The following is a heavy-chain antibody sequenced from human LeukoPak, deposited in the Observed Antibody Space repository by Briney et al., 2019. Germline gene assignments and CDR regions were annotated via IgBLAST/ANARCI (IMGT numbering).Heavy chain of an antibody. CDR1: GGTFSSYA. CDR3: ASGTGSYQRNWSDP. D-gene: IGHD3-16*02. V-gene: IGHV1-69*13. J-gene: IGHJ5*02. Sequence: VASAKVSCKASGGTFSSYAISWVRQAPGQGLEWMGGIIPIFGTANYAQKFQGRVTITADESTSTAYMELSSLRSEDTAVYYCASGTGSYQRNWSDPWGQGTLVTVSS. CDR2: IIPIFGTA.